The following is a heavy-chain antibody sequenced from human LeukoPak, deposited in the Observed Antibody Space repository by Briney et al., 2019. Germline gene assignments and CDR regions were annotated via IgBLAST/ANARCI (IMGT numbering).Heavy chain of an antibody. CDR2: ISAYSGDT. CDR3: AKAFGSRKAFDI. Sequence: ASVMVSCKASGYTFTSYGISWVRQAPGQGLEWMGWISAYSGDTNYAQKFQGRVTITRDTSASTAYMELSSLRSEDTAVYYCAKAFGSRKAFDIWGQGTMVTVSS. D-gene: IGHD1-14*01. J-gene: IGHJ3*02. CDR1: GYTFTSYG. V-gene: IGHV1-18*01.